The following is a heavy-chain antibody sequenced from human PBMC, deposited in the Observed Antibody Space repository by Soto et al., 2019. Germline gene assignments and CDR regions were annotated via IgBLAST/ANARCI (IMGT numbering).Heavy chain of an antibody. J-gene: IGHJ6*02. Sequence: GCMRISIAASGFTFSIYAMSWVRKAPGKGLEWVSAISGSGGSTYYADSVKGRFTISRDNSKNTLYLQMNSLRAEDTAVYYCAKDGLRWAYYYGMDVWGQGTTVPVFS. CDR3: AKDGLRWAYYYGMDV. D-gene: IGHD4-17*01. CDR2: ISGSGGST. V-gene: IGHV3-23*01. CDR1: GFTFSIYA.